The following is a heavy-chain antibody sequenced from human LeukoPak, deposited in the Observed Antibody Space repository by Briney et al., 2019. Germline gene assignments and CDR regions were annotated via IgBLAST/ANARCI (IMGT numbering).Heavy chain of an antibody. CDR1: GGSISSYY. V-gene: IGHV4-39*01. CDR2: VYYSGST. D-gene: IGHD3-22*01. CDR3: ARLFYDSRGYYWFDP. J-gene: IGHJ5*02. Sequence: PSETLSLTCIVSGGSISSYYWGWIRQPPGRGLEWIGSVYYSGSTYSNPSLKSRVTVSVDTSKNQFSLKLSSVTAADTAVYYCARLFYDSRGYYWFDPWGQGTLVTVSS.